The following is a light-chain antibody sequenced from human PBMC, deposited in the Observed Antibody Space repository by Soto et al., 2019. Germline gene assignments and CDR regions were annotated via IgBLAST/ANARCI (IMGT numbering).Light chain of an antibody. V-gene: IGKV3-11*01. CDR3: QQRSNWPPIT. CDR1: QSVSNY. J-gene: IGKJ5*01. Sequence: EIVLTQSPATLSLSPGERATLSCRASQSVSNYLAWYQQKPGQAPRLLIYDASNRATGIPARFSGSGSGTDFTLTVSSLEPEDFAVYYCQQRSNWPPITFGHGTRLESK. CDR2: DAS.